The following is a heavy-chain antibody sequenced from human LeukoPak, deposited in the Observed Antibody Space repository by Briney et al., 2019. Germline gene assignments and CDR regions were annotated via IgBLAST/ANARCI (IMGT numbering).Heavy chain of an antibody. J-gene: IGHJ4*02. CDR2: IYTSGST. CDR1: GGSISSGSYY. Sequence: MSSETLSLTCTVSGGSISSGSYYWSWIRQPAGKGLEWIGRIYTSGSTNYNPSLKSRVTISVDTSKNQFSLKLSSVTAADTAIYYCTGEVAGTTVHYWGQGTLVTVSS. CDR3: TGEVAGTTVHY. D-gene: IGHD1-7*01. V-gene: IGHV4-61*02.